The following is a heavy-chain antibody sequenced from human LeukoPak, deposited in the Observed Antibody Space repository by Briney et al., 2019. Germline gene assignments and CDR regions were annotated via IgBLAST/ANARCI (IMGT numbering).Heavy chain of an antibody. CDR1: GGTFSSYA. CDR3: ARELSVAGHKNWFDP. CDR2: IIPIFGTA. J-gene: IGHJ5*02. Sequence: SVNVSCKASGGTFSSYAISWVRQAPGQGLEWMGGIIPIFGTANYAQKFQGRVTMTTDTSTSTAYMELRSLRSDDTAVYYCARELSVAGHKNWFDPWGQGTLVTVSS. D-gene: IGHD6-19*01. V-gene: IGHV1-69*05.